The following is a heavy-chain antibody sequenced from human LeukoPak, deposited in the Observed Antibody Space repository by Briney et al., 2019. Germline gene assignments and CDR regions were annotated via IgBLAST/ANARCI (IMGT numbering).Heavy chain of an antibody. Sequence: PGGSLRLSCAASGFTFSSYAMSWVRQAPGKGLEWISSISGSGGSTYYVDSVKGRFTISRDNSKNTLYLQMNSLRAEDTAVYYCAKTMGAIDHDYWGQGTLVTVSS. D-gene: IGHD1-26*01. CDR3: AKTMGAIDHDY. V-gene: IGHV3-23*01. CDR2: ISGSGGST. J-gene: IGHJ4*02. CDR1: GFTFSSYA.